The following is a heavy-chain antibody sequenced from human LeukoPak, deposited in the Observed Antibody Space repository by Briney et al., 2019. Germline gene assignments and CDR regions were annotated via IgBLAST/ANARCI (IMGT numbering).Heavy chain of an antibody. CDR1: GYTFSSHS. Sequence: PGGSLRLSCAASGYTFSSHSMNWVRQAPGKGLEWISYISTGNSPVYYAESVKGRFTISRDNAKNSLYLQMNNLRVEDTAVYFCARVECISTTCFYLYWGQGTLVTVSS. D-gene: IGHD2-2*01. J-gene: IGHJ4*02. CDR2: ISTGNSPV. V-gene: IGHV3-48*01. CDR3: ARVECISTTCFYLY.